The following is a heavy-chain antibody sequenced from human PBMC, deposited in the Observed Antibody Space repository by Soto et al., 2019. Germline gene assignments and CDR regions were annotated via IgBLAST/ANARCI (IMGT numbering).Heavy chain of an antibody. D-gene: IGHD6-13*01. J-gene: IGHJ6*02. CDR1: GGSIDYYR. CDR3: ARDSTSWFPYYGIDV. V-gene: IGHV4-59*01. Sequence: SETLSLTCTVPGGSIDYYRWSWIRQPPGKGLEWIGDISDSGSTNYNLSLRSRVTILVDTSKNQFSLKLNSVTAADTAVYYCARDSTSWFPYYGIDVWGQGTTVTVSS. CDR2: ISDSGST.